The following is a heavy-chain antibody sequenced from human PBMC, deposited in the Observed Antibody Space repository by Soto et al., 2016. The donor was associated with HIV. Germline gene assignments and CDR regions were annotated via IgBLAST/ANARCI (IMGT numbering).Heavy chain of an antibody. Sequence: QAQLQESGPGLVKPSETLSLTCTVSSGSISNYYWSWIRQPPGKGLEWIGQIHFSGNTKYNPSLKSRVTMSVDRSKNQFSXNLRSATAADTAVYYCAXSPPXILLYYYYMDVVGTKRDHGHRSP. CDR2: IHFSGNT. CDR3: AXSPPXILLYYYYMDV. D-gene: IGHD3-10*01. V-gene: IGHV4-59*01. CDR1: SGSISNYY. J-gene: IGHJ6*03.